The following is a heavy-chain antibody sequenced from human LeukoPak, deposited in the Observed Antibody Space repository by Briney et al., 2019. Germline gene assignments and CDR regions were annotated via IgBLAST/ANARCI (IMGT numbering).Heavy chain of an antibody. V-gene: IGHV1-2*02. J-gene: IGHJ4*02. CDR1: GYTFTGYY. Sequence: GASVKVSCKASGYTFTGYYMHWVRQAPGQGLEWMGWINPNSGGTNYAQKFQGRVTMTRDTSISTAYMELSRLRSDDTAVYYCATADDCSSTSCYPYMGDYWGQGTLVTVSS. CDR3: ATADDCSSTSCYPYMGDY. CDR2: INPNSGGT. D-gene: IGHD2-2*01.